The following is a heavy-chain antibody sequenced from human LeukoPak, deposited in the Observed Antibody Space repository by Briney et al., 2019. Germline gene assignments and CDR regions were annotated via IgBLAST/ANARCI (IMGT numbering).Heavy chain of an antibody. CDR2: INPNSGGT. CDR1: GYTFTGYY. Sequence: ASVKVSCKASGYTFTGYYMHWVRQAPGQGLEWMGWINPNSGGTNYAQKFQGRVTMTRDTSISTAYMELSRLRSDDTAVYYCARPFPSLRLEIAAASTDFDYWGQGTLVTVSP. CDR3: ARPFPSLRLEIAAASTDFDY. V-gene: IGHV1-2*02. J-gene: IGHJ4*02. D-gene: IGHD6-13*01.